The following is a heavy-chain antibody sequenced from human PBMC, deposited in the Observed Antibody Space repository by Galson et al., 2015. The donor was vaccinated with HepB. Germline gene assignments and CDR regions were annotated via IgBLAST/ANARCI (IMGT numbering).Heavy chain of an antibody. J-gene: IGHJ4*02. V-gene: IGHV3-11*01. Sequence: SLRLSCAASGFTFSDYYMSWIRQAPGKGLEWISYISSSGSSIHYADSLKGRFTISRDNARNSLFLQMGSLTAEYTAVYYCARYVGASNFDYWGQGTLVTVSS. CDR2: ISSSGSSI. CDR1: GFTFSDYY. CDR3: ARYVGASNFDY. D-gene: IGHD1-26*01.